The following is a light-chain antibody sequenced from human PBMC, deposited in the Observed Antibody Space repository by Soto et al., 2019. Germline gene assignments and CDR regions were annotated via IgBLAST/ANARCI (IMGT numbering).Light chain of an antibody. J-gene: IGLJ3*02. V-gene: IGLV1-40*01. CDR2: GNT. CDR1: TSNIGAGYD. CDR3: QSYDSSLINSV. Sequence: QSVLTQPPSVSGAPGQRVTISCIGSTSNIGAGYDVHWYQQFPGTAPKLLIHGNTNRPSGVPDRFSGSKSGTSASLAITGLQAEHEADYYCQSYDSSLINSVFGGGTKLTVL.